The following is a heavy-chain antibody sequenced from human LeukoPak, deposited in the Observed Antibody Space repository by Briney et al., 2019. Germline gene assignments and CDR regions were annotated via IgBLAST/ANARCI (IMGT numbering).Heavy chain of an antibody. J-gene: IGHJ4*02. CDR1: RFTFSTYA. Sequence: PGGSLRLSCATSRFTFSTYAMNWVRQAPGMGLEWVSAISGSGGSTYYADSVKGRFTVSRDNSKNTLYLQMNSLRAEDTAVYYCAKVPVAGPRGYFDYWGQGTLVTASS. V-gene: IGHV3-23*01. CDR2: ISGSGGST. D-gene: IGHD6-19*01. CDR3: AKVPVAGPRGYFDY.